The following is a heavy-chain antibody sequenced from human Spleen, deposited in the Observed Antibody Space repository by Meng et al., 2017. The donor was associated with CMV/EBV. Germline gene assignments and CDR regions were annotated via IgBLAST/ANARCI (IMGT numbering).Heavy chain of an antibody. CDR2: ISSSSSYI. CDR3: ARSYVHKEFDY. Sequence: LSCAAFEFIFNNYKINWVCQAPGKGLQWVSSISSSSSYIYYADSVKGRFTISRDNAKNSLYLQMNSLRAEDTAVYYCARSYVHKEFDYWGQGTLVTVSS. CDR1: EFIFNNYK. V-gene: IGHV3-21*01. J-gene: IGHJ4*02. D-gene: IGHD1-1*01.